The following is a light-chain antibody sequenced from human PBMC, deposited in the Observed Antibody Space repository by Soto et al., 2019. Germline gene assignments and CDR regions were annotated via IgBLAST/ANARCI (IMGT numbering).Light chain of an antibody. CDR1: SSDVGGYNY. J-gene: IGLJ2*01. V-gene: IGLV2-8*01. CDR2: EVS. Sequence: QSALTQPPSASGSPGQSVTISCTGTSSDVGGYNYVSWYQQYPVKAPKLMIYEVSKRPSGVPDRFSGSKSANTASLTVSGRQAEDEADYYCSSYAGSNNFVVFGGGTKVTVL. CDR3: SSYAGSNNFVV.